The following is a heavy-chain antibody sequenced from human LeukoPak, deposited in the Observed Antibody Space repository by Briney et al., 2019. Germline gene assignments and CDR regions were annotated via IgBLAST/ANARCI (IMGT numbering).Heavy chain of an antibody. CDR2: IIPIFGTA. CDR1: GYTFTGYY. CDR3: ARGGYGSGSYYNTNWFDP. J-gene: IGHJ5*02. Sequence: GASVKVSCKASGYTFTGYYMHWVRQAPGQGLEWMGGIIPIFGTANYAQKFQGRVTITADESTSTAYMELSSLRSEDTAVYYCARGGYGSGSYYNTNWFDPWGQGTLVTVSS. V-gene: IGHV1-69*13. D-gene: IGHD3-10*01.